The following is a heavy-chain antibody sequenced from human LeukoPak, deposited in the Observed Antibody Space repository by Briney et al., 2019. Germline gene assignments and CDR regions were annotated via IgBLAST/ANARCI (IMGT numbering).Heavy chain of an antibody. D-gene: IGHD3-3*01. CDR1: GFTFSSYG. V-gene: IGHV3-23*01. CDR2: ISGSGGST. Sequence: SGGSLRLSCAASGFTFSSYGMSWVRQAPGKGLEWVSAISGSGGSTYYADSVKGRFTISRDNSKNTLYLQMNSLRAEDTAVYYCAKDPGVTITNDDYWGQGTLVTVSS. J-gene: IGHJ4*02. CDR3: AKDPGVTITNDDY.